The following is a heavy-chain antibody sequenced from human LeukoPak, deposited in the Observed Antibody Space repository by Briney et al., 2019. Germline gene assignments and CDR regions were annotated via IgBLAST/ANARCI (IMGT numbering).Heavy chain of an antibody. J-gene: IGHJ6*03. Sequence: SQTLSLTCTVSGGSISSGDYYWSWIRQPPGKGLEWIGRIYTSGSTNYNPSLKSRVTISVDTSKNQFSLKLSSVTAADTAVYYCARLYDSSGPYYYYYMDVWGKGTTVTVSS. D-gene: IGHD3-22*01. CDR1: GGSISSGDYY. CDR3: ARLYDSSGPYYYYYMDV. V-gene: IGHV4-61*02. CDR2: IYTSGST.